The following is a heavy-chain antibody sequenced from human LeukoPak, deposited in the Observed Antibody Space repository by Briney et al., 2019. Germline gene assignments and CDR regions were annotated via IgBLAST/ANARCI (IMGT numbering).Heavy chain of an antibody. CDR3: ARDMVRGGWLQFVGFGY. J-gene: IGHJ4*02. D-gene: IGHD5-24*01. CDR2: INPNSGGT. V-gene: IGHV1-2*02. Sequence: ALVKVSCKASGYTFTGYYMHWVRQAPGQGLEWMGWINPNSGGTNYEQKFQGRVTMTRDTSISTAYMELSRLRSDDTAVYYCARDMVRGGWLQFVGFGYWGQGTLVTVSS. CDR1: GYTFTGYY.